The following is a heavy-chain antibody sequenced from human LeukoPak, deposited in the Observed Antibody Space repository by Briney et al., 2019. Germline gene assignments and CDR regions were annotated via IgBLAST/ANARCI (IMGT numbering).Heavy chain of an antibody. CDR2: INPNSGGT. D-gene: IGHD3-10*01. V-gene: IGHV1-2*02. CDR3: ARGPEVRGFDY. Sequence: GASVKVSCKASGYTFTGYYMHWVRQAPGQGLEWMGWINPNSGGTNYAQKFQGRVTMTRNTSISTAYMELSSLRSEDTAVYYCARGPEVRGFDYWGQGTLVTVSS. J-gene: IGHJ4*02. CDR1: GYTFTGYY.